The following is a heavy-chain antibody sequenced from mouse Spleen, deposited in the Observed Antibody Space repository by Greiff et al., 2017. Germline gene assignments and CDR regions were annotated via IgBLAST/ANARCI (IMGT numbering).Heavy chain of an antibody. Sequence: EVKLMESGGGLVKPGGSLKLSCAASGFTFSDYGMHWVRQAPEKGLEWVAYISSGSSTIYYADTVKGRFTISRDNAKNTLFLQMTSLRSEDTAMYYCARFPHFDYWGQGTTLTVSS. CDR3: ARFPHFDY. J-gene: IGHJ2*01. CDR2: ISSGSSTI. CDR1: GFTFSDYG. V-gene: IGHV5-17*01.